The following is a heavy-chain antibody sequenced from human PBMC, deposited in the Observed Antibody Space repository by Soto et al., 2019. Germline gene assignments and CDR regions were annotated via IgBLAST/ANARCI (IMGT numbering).Heavy chain of an antibody. CDR3: AKDAIANDGIWLMDS. Sequence: GSLRLSCAASGFMFSDYAMTWARQAPGKELEWVSGLLRPGRSTYYADSVKGRFTISGDTSANTVYLQMDSLRAEDTAVYYCAKDAIANDGIWLMDSWGQGTVVTVSS. CDR2: LLRPGRST. D-gene: IGHD3-16*01. J-gene: IGHJ5*02. CDR1: GFMFSDYA. V-gene: IGHV3-23*01.